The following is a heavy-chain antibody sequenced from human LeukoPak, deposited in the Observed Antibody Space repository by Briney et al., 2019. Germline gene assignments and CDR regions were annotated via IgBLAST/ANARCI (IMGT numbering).Heavy chain of an antibody. CDR2: IYYSGST. Sequence: SETLSLTCTVSGGSISSSSYYWGWIRQPPGKGLEWIGSIYYSGSTYYNPSLKSRVTISVDTSKNQFSLKLSSVTAADTAVYYCASIAVAGGVDNWGQGTLVTVSS. D-gene: IGHD6-19*01. V-gene: IGHV4-39*07. J-gene: IGHJ4*02. CDR1: GGSISSSSYY. CDR3: ASIAVAGGVDN.